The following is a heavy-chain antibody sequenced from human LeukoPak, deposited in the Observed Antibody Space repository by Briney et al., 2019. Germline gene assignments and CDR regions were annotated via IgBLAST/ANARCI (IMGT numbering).Heavy chain of an antibody. D-gene: IGHD3-22*01. CDR3: ATGQYYYDSSGCLDY. J-gene: IGHJ4*02. CDR1: GDSISSHY. CDR2: IYYSGST. Sequence: PETLSLTCTVSGDSISSHYWSWIRQPPGKGLEWIGYIYYSGSTNYNPSLKSRVTISVDTSKNQFSLKLSSVTAADTAVYYCATGQYYYDSSGCLDYWGQGTLVTVSS. V-gene: IGHV4-59*11.